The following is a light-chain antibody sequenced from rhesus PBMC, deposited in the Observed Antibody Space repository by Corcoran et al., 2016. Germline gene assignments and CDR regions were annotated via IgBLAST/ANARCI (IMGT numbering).Light chain of an antibody. CDR2: EAY. J-gene: IGKJ4*01. V-gene: IGKV1-25*01. Sequence: DIQMTQSPSSLSASVGDRVTITCRASQGITNDLAWYQQKPGETLKLLIYEAYSLQSGIPSRFSGSGSGTDFTLTISSLQSEDFATYYCQHYYSTPLTFGGGTKVEIK. CDR1: QGITND. CDR3: QHYYSTPLT.